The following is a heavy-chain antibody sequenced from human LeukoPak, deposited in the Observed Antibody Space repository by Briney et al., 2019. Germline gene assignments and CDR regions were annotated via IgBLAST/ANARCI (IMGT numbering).Heavy chain of an antibody. V-gene: IGHV4-59*01. CDR1: GGSISGYY. D-gene: IGHD3-10*01. CDR3: ARITDRVAIDY. Sequence: SETLSLTCTVSGGSISGYYWTWVRQPPGKGLEWIGYIYYTGSTNYNPSLKSRVTISVDTSKNQFSLKLSSVTAADTAVYYCARITDRVAIDYWGQGTLVTVSS. CDR2: IYYTGST. J-gene: IGHJ4*02.